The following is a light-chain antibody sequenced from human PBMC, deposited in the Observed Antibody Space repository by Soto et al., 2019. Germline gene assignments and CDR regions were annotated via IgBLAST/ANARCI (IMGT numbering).Light chain of an antibody. CDR1: SGHSSYI. V-gene: IGLV4-60*03. CDR3: ENWDSKDVV. Sequence: QSVRTQSSSASASLGSSVKLTCTLSSGHSSYIIAWHQQQPGKSPRYLMNLEGSRSYNQGSGVPDRFSGSSSGADRYLTISNLQSEYKADYCCENWDSKDVVFGGGTKLNVL. J-gene: IGLJ2*01. CDR2: LEGSRSY.